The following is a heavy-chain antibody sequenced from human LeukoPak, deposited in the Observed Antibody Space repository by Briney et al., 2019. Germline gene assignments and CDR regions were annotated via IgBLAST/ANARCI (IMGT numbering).Heavy chain of an antibody. CDR3: ARGGKYYDYVWGSYIFDY. D-gene: IGHD3-16*01. J-gene: IGHJ4*02. CDR1: GGSISSYY. Sequence: SETLSLTCTVSGGSISSYYWSWIRQPPGKGLEWIGDIYYSGSTNYNPSLKSRVTMSVDTSKNKFSLNLSSVTAADTAVYYCARGGKYYDYVWGSYIFDYWGQGTLVTVSS. V-gene: IGHV4-59*01. CDR2: IYYSGST.